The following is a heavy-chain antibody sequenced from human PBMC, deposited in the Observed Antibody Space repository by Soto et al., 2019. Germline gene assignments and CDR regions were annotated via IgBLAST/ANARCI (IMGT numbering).Heavy chain of an antibody. V-gene: IGHV4-61*01. J-gene: IGHJ4*02. Sequence: QVQLQESGPGLVKPSETLSLTCTVSGGSVNSDYYYWSWIRQPPGKGLEWIGYIYHSGRTNYNPSLESRVTISLDASRNQFSLKLSSVTAADTAVFYCARARGYSYGDDYWGQGTLVTVSS. D-gene: IGHD5-18*01. CDR1: GGSVNSDYYY. CDR3: ARARGYSYGDDY. CDR2: IYHSGRT.